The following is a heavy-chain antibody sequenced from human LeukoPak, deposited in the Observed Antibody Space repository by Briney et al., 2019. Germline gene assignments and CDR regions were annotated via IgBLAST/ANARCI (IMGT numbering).Heavy chain of an antibody. CDR1: GGTFSSYA. Sequence: SVKVSCKASGGTFSSYAISWVRQATGQGLEWMGGIIPIFGTANYAQKFQGRVTITTDESTSTAYMELSSLRSEDTAVYYCARDFPSRAAPAFNWFDPWGQGTLVTVSS. V-gene: IGHV1-69*05. CDR2: IIPIFGTA. D-gene: IGHD2-15*01. J-gene: IGHJ5*02. CDR3: ARDFPSRAAPAFNWFDP.